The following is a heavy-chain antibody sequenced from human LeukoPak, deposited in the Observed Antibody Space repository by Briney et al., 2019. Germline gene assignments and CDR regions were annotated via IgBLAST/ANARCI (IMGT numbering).Heavy chain of an antibody. CDR3: ARRGYSGYDG. Sequence: SETLSLTCTVSGGSISSSGYYWGWIRQPPGKGLEWIGEINHSGSTNYNPSLKSRVTISVDTSKNQFSLKLSSVTAADTAVYYCARRGYSGYDGWGQGTMVTVSS. V-gene: IGHV4-39*07. J-gene: IGHJ3*01. CDR2: INHSGST. D-gene: IGHD5-12*01. CDR1: GGSISSSGYY.